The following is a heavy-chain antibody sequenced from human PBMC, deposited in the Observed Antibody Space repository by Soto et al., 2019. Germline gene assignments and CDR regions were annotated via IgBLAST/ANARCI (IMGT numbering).Heavy chain of an antibody. CDR2: ISGSGGST. CDR3: AGGRYDILTGYYTYYYYYGMDV. D-gene: IGHD3-9*01. V-gene: IGHV3-23*01. CDR1: GFTFSSYA. Sequence: PGGSLRLSCAASGFTFSSYAMSWVRQAPGKGLEWVSAISGSGGSTYYADSVKGRFTISRDNSKNTLYLQMNSLRAEDTAVYYCAGGRYDILTGYYTYYYYYGMDVWGQGTTVTVSS. J-gene: IGHJ6*02.